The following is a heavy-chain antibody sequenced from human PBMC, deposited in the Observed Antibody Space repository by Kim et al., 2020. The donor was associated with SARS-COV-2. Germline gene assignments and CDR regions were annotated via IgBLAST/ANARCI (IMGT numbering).Heavy chain of an antibody. Sequence: GGSLRLSCAASGFTFSNAWMSWVRQAPGKGLEWVGRIKSKTDGGTTDYAAPVKGRFTISRDDSKNTLYLQMNSLKTEDTAVYYCTTGCSSTSCYFDYWGQGTLVTVSS. J-gene: IGHJ4*02. V-gene: IGHV3-15*01. CDR1: GFTFSNAW. CDR2: IKSKTDGGTT. D-gene: IGHD2-2*01. CDR3: TTGCSSTSCYFDY.